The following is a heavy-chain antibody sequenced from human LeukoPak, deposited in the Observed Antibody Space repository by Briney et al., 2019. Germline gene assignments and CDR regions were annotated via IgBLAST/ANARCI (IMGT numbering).Heavy chain of an antibody. D-gene: IGHD1-26*01. V-gene: IGHV3-23*01. CDR3: AKALKVGATTGCDY. Sequence: GGSLTLFCAASGFTFSSYAMSWVRRAPGKGLEWVSAISGTGGSTYYGDSVKGRFTIPRDNSKNTLYLQMNSLRAEDTAVYYCAKALKVGATTGCDYWGQGTLVTVSS. CDR2: ISGTGGST. J-gene: IGHJ4*02. CDR1: GFTFSSYA.